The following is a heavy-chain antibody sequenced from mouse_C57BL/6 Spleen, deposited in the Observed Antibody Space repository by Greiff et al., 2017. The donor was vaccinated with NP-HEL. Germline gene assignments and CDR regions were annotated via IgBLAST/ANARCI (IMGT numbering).Heavy chain of an antibody. CDR1: GFSFTSYG. J-gene: IGHJ4*01. V-gene: IGHV2-2*01. Sequence: VQLQQSGPGLVQPSQCLSITCTASGFSFTSYGVHWVRQSPGKGLEWLGVIWSGGSTAYNAAFISRLSIINDNSKSHVCLKMNRLQADYTAIYYCARNFEYPYYYAMDYWGQGTSVTVSS. CDR2: IWSGGST. CDR3: ARNFEYPYYYAMDY. D-gene: IGHD5-1*01.